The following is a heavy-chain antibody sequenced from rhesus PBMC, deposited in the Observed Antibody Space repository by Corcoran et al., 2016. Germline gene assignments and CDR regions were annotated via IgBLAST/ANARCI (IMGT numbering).Heavy chain of an antibody. CDR2: ISTYNGNK. J-gene: IGHJ1*01. V-gene: IGHV1-1*01. CDR3: TREGIRERYFEF. D-gene: IGHD5-42*01. Sequence: QVQLVQSGAEIKQPGASVKLSCKASGYTFTSYYMHWVRQAPGQGLEWIGLISTYNGNKGYAQNFQGRVTITTDTATNTGYMELSSLRSEDTAVYYCTREGIRERYFEFWGQGALVTVSS. CDR1: GYTFTSYY.